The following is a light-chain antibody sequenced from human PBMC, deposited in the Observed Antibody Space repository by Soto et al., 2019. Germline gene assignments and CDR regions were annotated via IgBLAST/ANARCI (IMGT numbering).Light chain of an antibody. CDR3: QSYDSSLSDVV. CDR2: GNS. Sequence: QSVLTQPPSVSGAPGQRVTISCTGSSSNIGAGYDVHWYQQLPGTAPKLLIYGNSNRPSGVPDRFSGSKSGTSASLAITGLQAEDEDDYHCQSYDSSLSDVVFGGGTKLTVL. V-gene: IGLV1-40*01. J-gene: IGLJ2*01. CDR1: SSNIGAGYD.